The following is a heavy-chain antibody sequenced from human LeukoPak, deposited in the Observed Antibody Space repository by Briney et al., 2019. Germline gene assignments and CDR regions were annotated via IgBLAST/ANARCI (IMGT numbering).Heavy chain of an antibody. Sequence: GASVKVSCKASGYTFTSYGISWVRQAPGQGLEWMGWINTYTGNPTSAQGFTGRFVFSLATSVSTAYLQISSLKAEDTAVYYCARWDYDSSGYALYYFDYWGQGTLVTVSS. J-gene: IGHJ4*02. D-gene: IGHD3-22*01. CDR3: ARWDYDSSGYALYYFDY. V-gene: IGHV7-4-1*02. CDR2: INTYTGNP. CDR1: GYTFTSYG.